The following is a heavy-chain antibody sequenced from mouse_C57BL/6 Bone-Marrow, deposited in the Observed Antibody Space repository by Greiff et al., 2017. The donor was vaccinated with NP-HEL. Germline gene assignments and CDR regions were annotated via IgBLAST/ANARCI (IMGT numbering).Heavy chain of an antibody. CDR1: GYTFTSYW. CDR3: ARGYYGSRVDWYFDV. CDR2: IYPGSGST. Sequence: QVQLQQPGAELVKPGASVKMSCKASGYTFTSYWITWVKQRPGQGLEWIGDIYPGSGSTNYNEKFKRKATLTVDTSSSTAYMQLSSLTSEDSAVYYCARGYYGSRVDWYFDVGGTGTTVTVSS. J-gene: IGHJ1*03. V-gene: IGHV1-55*01. D-gene: IGHD1-1*01.